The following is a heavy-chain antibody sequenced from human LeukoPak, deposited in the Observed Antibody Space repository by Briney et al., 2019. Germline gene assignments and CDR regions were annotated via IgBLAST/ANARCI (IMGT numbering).Heavy chain of an antibody. CDR1: NYTFTSYG. CDR2: INAYNGDT. CDR3: AREESEWELLDY. V-gene: IGHV1-18*01. J-gene: IGHJ4*02. D-gene: IGHD1-26*01. Sequence: GASVKVSCKASNYTFTSYGISWVRQAPGQGLEWMAWINAYNGDTNYAQKLQGRVTLTTDTSTSTAYMELRSLRSDDTAVYYCAREESEWELLDYWGQGTLVTVSS.